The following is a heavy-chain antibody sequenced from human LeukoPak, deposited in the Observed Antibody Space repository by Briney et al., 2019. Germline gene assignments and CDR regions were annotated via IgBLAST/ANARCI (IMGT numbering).Heavy chain of an antibody. CDR2: IRYDGSNK. V-gene: IGHV3-30*02. J-gene: IGHJ1*01. CDR3: AKGSLWFDQH. CDR1: GFTFSSYA. D-gene: IGHD3-10*01. Sequence: GGSLRLSCAASGFTFSSYAMSWVRQAPGKGLEWVAFIRYDGSNKYYADSVKGRFTISRDNSKNTLYLQMNSLRAEDTAVYYCAKGSLWFDQHWGQGTLVTVSS.